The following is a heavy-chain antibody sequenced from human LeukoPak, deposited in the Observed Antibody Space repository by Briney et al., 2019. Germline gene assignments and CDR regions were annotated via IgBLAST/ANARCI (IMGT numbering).Heavy chain of an antibody. V-gene: IGHV3-66*02. CDR3: ARDLYTIYGDYPDFDY. CDR2: FYSGGST. CDR1: GFTVSDNY. J-gene: IGHJ4*02. Sequence: GGSLRLSCAASGFTVSDNYMSWVRQAPGKGLEWVSVFYSGGSTRYADSVKGRFTISRDNSKNTLYLQMNSLRAEDTAVYYCARDLYTIYGDYPDFDYWGQGTLVTVSS. D-gene: IGHD4-17*01.